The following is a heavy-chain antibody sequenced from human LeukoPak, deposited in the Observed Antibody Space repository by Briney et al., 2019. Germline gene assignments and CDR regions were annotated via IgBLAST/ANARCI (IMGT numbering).Heavy chain of an antibody. CDR3: ARHISSGGTYAHFDY. J-gene: IGHJ4*02. Sequence: SETLSLTCTVSGASISSYYWSWIRQPPGKGLEWIGYIHYNGITNYSPSLKSRVTMSLDTSKNQVSLKLNSVSAADTAVYYCARHISSGGTYAHFDYWGQGTLVTVSS. CDR2: IHYNGIT. CDR1: GASISSYY. D-gene: IGHD1-26*01. V-gene: IGHV4-59*08.